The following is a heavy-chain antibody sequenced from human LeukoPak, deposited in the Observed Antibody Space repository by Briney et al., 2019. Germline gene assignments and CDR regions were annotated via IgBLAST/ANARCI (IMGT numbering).Heavy chain of an antibody. CDR2: INHSGST. J-gene: IGHJ4*02. Sequence: SEILSLTCAVYGGSFSGYYWSWIRQPPGKGLEWIGEINHSGSTNYNPSLKSRVTISVDTSKNQFSLKLSSVTAADTAVYYCARVGRGRYYFDYWGQGTLVTVSS. V-gene: IGHV4-34*01. CDR1: GGSFSGYY. CDR3: ARVGRGRYYFDY. D-gene: IGHD3-16*01.